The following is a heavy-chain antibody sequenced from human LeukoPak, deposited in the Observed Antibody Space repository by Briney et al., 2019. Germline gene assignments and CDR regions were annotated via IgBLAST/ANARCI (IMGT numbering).Heavy chain of an antibody. Sequence: ASVKVSCKASGYTFTSYGISWVRQAPGQGLEWMGWISAYNGNTNYAQKLQGRVTMTTDTSTSTAYMELRSLRSDDTAVYYCARDRGDLWFGEFFDYWGQGTLVTVSS. D-gene: IGHD3-10*01. J-gene: IGHJ4*02. V-gene: IGHV1-18*01. CDR3: ARDRGDLWFGEFFDY. CDR2: ISAYNGNT. CDR1: GYTFTSYG.